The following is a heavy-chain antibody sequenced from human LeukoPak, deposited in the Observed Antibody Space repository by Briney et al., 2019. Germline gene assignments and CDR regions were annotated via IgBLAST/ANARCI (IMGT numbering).Heavy chain of an antibody. V-gene: IGHV4-59*12. CDR3: ARSLSDTYYYDSSGYYGSYFDY. D-gene: IGHD3-22*01. J-gene: IGHJ4*02. Sequence: IPSETLSLTCTVSGGSISTYYWSWIRQPPGKGLEWIGYIYYSGSTNYNPSLKSRATISVDTSKNQFSLKLSSVTAADTAVYYCARSLSDTYYYDSSGYYGSYFDYWGQGTLVTVSS. CDR1: GGSISTYY. CDR2: IYYSGST.